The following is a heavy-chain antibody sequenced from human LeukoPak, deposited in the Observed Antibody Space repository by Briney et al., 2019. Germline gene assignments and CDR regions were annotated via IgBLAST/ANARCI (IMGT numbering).Heavy chain of an antibody. CDR3: ARTYYYVQPNFDY. D-gene: IGHD3-10*02. Sequence: GGSLRLSWAASGFTFSSYAMHWVRQAPGKGLEWVAVISYDGSNKYYADSVKGRFTISRDNSKNTLYLQMNSLRAEDTAVYYCARTYYYVQPNFDYWGQGTLVTVSS. J-gene: IGHJ4*02. V-gene: IGHV3-30-3*01. CDR1: GFTFSSYA. CDR2: ISYDGSNK.